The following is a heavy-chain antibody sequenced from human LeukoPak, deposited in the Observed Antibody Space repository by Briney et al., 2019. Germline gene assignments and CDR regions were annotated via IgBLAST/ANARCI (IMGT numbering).Heavy chain of an antibody. J-gene: IGHJ3*02. Sequence: GRSLRLSCAASGFTFSSYAMHWVRQAPGKGLEWVAVISYDGSNKYYADSVKGRFTISRDNSKNTLYLQMNSLRAEDTAAYYCTRDGGYCSGGSCPDDAFDIWGQGTMVTVSS. CDR3: TRDGGYCSGGSCPDDAFDI. V-gene: IGHV3-30*04. CDR1: GFTFSSYA. CDR2: ISYDGSNK. D-gene: IGHD2-15*01.